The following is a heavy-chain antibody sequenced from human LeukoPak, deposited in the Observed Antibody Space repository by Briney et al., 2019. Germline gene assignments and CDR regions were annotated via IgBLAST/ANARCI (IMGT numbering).Heavy chain of an antibody. CDR2: IYYSGST. CDR1: GGSLSSGDYY. Sequence: PSETLSLTCTVSGGSLSSGDYYWRWIRQPPGTGLEWIGYIYYSGSTYYNPSLNSRVTISVDTSKNQFSLKLSSVTAADTAVYYCARTGGYYYDSSGYYYGYWGQGTLVTVSS. V-gene: IGHV4-30-4*01. D-gene: IGHD3-22*01. J-gene: IGHJ4*02. CDR3: ARTGGYYYDSSGYYYGY.